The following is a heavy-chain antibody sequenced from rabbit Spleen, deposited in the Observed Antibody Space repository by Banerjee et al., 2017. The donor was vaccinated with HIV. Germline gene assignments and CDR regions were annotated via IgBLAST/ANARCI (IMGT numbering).Heavy chain of an antibody. Sequence: QSLEESGGGLVTPGGTLTLTCTASGFTISSYTMGWVRQAPGKGLEWIGDIGGGSGGTSYASWAKGRLTISRISSTTVTLQMTSLTAADTATYFCARDLDGVIGWNFGWWGQGTLVTVS. J-gene: IGHJ3*01. CDR3: ARDLDGVIGWNFGW. V-gene: IGHV1S40*01. D-gene: IGHD4-1*01. CDR1: GFTISSYT. CDR2: IGGGSGGT.